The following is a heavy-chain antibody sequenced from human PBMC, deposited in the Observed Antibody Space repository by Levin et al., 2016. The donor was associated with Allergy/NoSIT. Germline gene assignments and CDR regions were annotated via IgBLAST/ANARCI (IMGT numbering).Heavy chain of an antibody. CDR2: IHYSGTS. CDR3: ARHSGGYASGKGWFDP. D-gene: IGHD3-10*01. V-gene: IGHV4-39*01. CDR1: GSSISDSDYY. Sequence: GSLRLSCTVSGSSISDSDYYWGWIRQPPGKGPEWIAYIHYSGTSYKNPSLRSRVTISVDTSKNQFSLTMHSVTAIDTAMYYCARHSGGYASGKGWFDPWGQGTLVTVSP. J-gene: IGHJ5*02.